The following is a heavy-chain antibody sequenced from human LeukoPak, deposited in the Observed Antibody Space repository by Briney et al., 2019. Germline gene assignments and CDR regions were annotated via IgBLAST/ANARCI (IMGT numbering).Heavy chain of an antibody. Sequence: GGSLRLSCATSGFSFSSFVMNWARQAPGKGLEWVSYISSSGTTIYYADSVKSRFTVSRDNAKNSLYLQMNSLRAEDTAVYYCAREVWTDYLIDYWGQGTLVTVSS. J-gene: IGHJ4*02. CDR2: ISSSGTTI. CDR3: AREVWTDYLIDY. V-gene: IGHV3-48*03. D-gene: IGHD3/OR15-3a*01. CDR1: GFSFSSFV.